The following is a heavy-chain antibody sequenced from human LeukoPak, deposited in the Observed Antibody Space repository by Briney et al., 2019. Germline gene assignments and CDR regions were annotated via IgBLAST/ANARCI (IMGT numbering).Heavy chain of an antibody. V-gene: IGHV4-31*03. CDR1: GGSISSGGYY. J-gene: IGHJ6*02. CDR2: IYYSGST. CDR3: ARSKRHYYYYGMDV. Sequence: SQTLSLTCTVSGGSISSGGYYWSWIRQHPGKGLEWIGYIYYSGSTYYNPSLKSRVTISVDMSKNQFSLKLSSVTAADTAVYYCARSKRHYYYYGMDVWGQGTTVTVSS.